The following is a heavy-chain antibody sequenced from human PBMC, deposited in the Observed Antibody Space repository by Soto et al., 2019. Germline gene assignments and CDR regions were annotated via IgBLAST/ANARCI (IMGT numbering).Heavy chain of an antibody. CDR2: IIPIFGTA. V-gene: IGHV1-69*13. Sequence: SVKVSCKASGGTFSSYAISWVRQAPGQGLEWMGGIIPIFGTANYAQKFQGRVTITADESTSTAYMELSSLRSEDTAVYYCALYYYDSSGYLDYWGQGTLVTVSS. J-gene: IGHJ4*02. CDR1: GGTFSSYA. D-gene: IGHD3-22*01. CDR3: ALYYYDSSGYLDY.